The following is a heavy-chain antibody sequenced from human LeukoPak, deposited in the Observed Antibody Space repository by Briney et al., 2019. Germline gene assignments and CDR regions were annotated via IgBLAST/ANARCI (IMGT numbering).Heavy chain of an antibody. V-gene: IGHV3-11*01. J-gene: IGHJ4*02. CDR1: GFIFSDYY. CDR3: ARSPPRAYNHLDY. CDR2: MNSDGSKI. Sequence: GGSLRLSCAASGFIFSDYYMNWIRQAPGKGLEWLSYMNSDGSKIYYANSVKGRFTVSRDNAENSLYLQMNSLRAEDTAVYYCARSPPRAYNHLDYWGQGALVTVSS. D-gene: IGHD5-24*01.